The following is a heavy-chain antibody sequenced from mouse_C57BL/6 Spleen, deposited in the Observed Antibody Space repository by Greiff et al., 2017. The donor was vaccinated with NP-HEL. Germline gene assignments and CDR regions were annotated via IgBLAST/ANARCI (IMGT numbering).Heavy chain of an antibody. J-gene: IGHJ2*01. D-gene: IGHD1-1*01. CDR3: ARYSYYYDSSYDY. Sequence: QVQLQQPGAELVKPGASVKLSCKASGYTFTSYWMHWVKQRPGRGLEWIGRIDPNSGGTKYNEKFKSKATLTVDKPSSTAYMQLIGLTSEDSAVYYCARYSYYYDSSYDYWGQGTTLTVSS. CDR1: GYTFTSYW. CDR2: IDPNSGGT. V-gene: IGHV1-72*01.